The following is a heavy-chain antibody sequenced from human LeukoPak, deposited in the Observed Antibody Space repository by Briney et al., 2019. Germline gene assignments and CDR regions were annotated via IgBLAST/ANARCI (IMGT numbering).Heavy chain of an antibody. J-gene: IGHJ2*01. D-gene: IGHD1-26*01. CDR3: AKECVGATDHWYFDL. V-gene: IGHV3-64*02. CDR1: GFTFSNCA. Sequence: GGSLRLSCAASGFTFSNCAMQWVRQAPGRRLEFVSAIGRDGAGPYYADSVKGRFTLSRDNSKNTLYLQMGSLRAEDTAVYYCAKECVGATDHWYFDLWGRGTLVTVSS. CDR2: IGRDGAGP.